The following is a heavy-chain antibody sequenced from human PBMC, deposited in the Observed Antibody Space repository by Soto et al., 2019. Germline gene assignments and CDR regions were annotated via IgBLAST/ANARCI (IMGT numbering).Heavy chain of an antibody. Sequence: QVQLVESGGGVVQPGRSLRLSCAASGFTFSSYGMHGVRQAPGKGLEWVAVRWYDVSNKYYADSVKGRFTISRDNSKNAGYLQMNSLRAEDTAVYYCARDVSKDYFDYWGQGTLVTVSS. J-gene: IGHJ4*02. CDR3: ARDVSKDYFDY. CDR1: GFTFSSYG. CDR2: RWYDVSNK. V-gene: IGHV3-33*01.